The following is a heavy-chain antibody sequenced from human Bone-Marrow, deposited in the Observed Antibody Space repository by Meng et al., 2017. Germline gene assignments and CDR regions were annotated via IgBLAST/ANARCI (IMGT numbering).Heavy chain of an antibody. J-gene: IGHJ4*02. CDR1: GFTFSSYS. D-gene: IGHD3-22*01. CDR3: ARGNYYDSSGYFDY. Sequence: GESLKISCAACGFTFSSYSMNWVRQAPGKGLEWVSSISSSSSYIYYADSVKGRFTISRDNAKNSLYLQMNSLRAEDTAVYYCARGNYYDSSGYFDYWGQGTLVTVSS. V-gene: IGHV3-21*01. CDR2: ISSSSSYI.